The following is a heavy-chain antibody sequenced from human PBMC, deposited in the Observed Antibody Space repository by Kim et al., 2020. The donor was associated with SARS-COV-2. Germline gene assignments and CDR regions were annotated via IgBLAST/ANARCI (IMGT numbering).Heavy chain of an antibody. CDR3: THGSSGYYSFHY. CDR2: IKSKGAGGTI. D-gene: IGHD3-22*01. J-gene: IGHJ4*02. CDR1: GLTFKDAW. Sequence: GGSLRLSCAVSGLTFKDAWMTWVRQAPGKGLEWVGRIKSKGAGGTIDYASPVKGRFTISRDDSENMLFLQMNSLRTEDTAVYYCTHGSSGYYSFHYWGQGTLVSVSS. V-gene: IGHV3-15*01.